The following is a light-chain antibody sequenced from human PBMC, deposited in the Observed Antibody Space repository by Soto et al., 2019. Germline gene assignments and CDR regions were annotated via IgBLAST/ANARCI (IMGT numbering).Light chain of an antibody. CDR2: EVS. J-gene: IGKJ4*01. CDR1: QTLLHSNGKSY. V-gene: IGKV2D-29*01. Sequence: DLVMTQTPLSLSVTPGQSASISCKSSQTLLHSNGKSYLYWYLKKAGQAPQLLIYEVSNRFSGVPDRFSGSGSGTDFTLKISRVEAEDVGVYYCLQSLQFPLTFGGGTKVEIK. CDR3: LQSLQFPLT.